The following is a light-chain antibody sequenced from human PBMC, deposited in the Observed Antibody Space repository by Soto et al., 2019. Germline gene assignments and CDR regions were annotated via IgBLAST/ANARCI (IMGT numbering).Light chain of an antibody. CDR2: GAS. CDR1: QSISRY. Sequence: IVFTPSPCTLSSSPGERTTLSCRASQSISRYLAWYQQKPGQGPRLLIYGASSRATGAPDRFSGSGSGTDFTLTISRLEPEDFALYYCQQYGSSPPTFGQGTKVDNK. V-gene: IGKV3-20*01. J-gene: IGKJ1*01. CDR3: QQYGSSPPT.